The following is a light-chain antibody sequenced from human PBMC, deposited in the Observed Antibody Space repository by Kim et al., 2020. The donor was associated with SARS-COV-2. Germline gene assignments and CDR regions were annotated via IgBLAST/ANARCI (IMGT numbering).Light chain of an antibody. CDR2: DAS. CDR3: QQRSNWPPMYS. V-gene: IGKV3-11*01. Sequence: SPGESAPLSCRASESSSSFLAWSQQKPGQAPRLLIYDASNRANGIPARFSGGGSGTDFTLTISSLGPEDFAVYYCQQRSNWPPMYSFGQGT. J-gene: IGKJ2*01. CDR1: ESSSSF.